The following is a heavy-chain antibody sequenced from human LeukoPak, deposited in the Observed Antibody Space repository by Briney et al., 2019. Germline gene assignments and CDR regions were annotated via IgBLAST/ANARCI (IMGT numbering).Heavy chain of an antibody. D-gene: IGHD3-3*01. CDR3: ARDGRFLEWITGSSFDY. V-gene: IGHV3-48*01. Sequence: PGGSLRLSCAASGFTFSSYSMNWVRQAPGKGLEWVSYISSSSSTIYYADSVKGRFTISRDNAKNSLYLQMNSLRAEDTAVYYCARDGRFLEWITGSSFDYWGQGTLVTVSS. CDR1: GFTFSSYS. J-gene: IGHJ4*02. CDR2: ISSSSSTI.